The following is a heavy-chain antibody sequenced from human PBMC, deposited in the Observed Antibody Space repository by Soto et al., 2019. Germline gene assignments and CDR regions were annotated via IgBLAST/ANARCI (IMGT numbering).Heavy chain of an antibody. J-gene: IGHJ6*02. CDR1: GYTFTSYD. CDR3: TREKTSYGMDV. V-gene: IGHV1-8*01. Sequence: QVQLVQSGAEVKKPGASVKVSCKASGYTFTSYDINWVRQATGQGLEWMGWMNPNSGNTGYAQKFQGRVTMTRNTSTSTAYMELSSLRSEEPTVYYCTREKTSYGMDVWGQGTTVTVSS. CDR2: MNPNSGNT.